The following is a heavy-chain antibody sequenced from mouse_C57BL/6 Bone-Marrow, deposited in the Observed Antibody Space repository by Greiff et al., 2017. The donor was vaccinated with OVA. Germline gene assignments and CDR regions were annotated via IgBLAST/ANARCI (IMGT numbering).Heavy chain of an antibody. CDR1: GFTFSDYG. V-gene: IGHV5-17*01. Sequence: EVQLVESGGGLVKPGGSLKLSCAASGFTFSDYGMHWVRQAPEKGLEWVPYISSGSSTIYYADTVKGRFTISRDNAKNTLFLQMTSLRSEDTAMYYCARIDYSNSFAYWGQGTLVTVSA. J-gene: IGHJ3*01. CDR2: ISSGSSTI. CDR3: ARIDYSNSFAY. D-gene: IGHD2-5*01.